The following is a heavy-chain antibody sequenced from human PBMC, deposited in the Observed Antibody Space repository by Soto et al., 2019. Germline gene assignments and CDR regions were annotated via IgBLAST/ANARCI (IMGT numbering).Heavy chain of an antibody. J-gene: IGHJ6*02. CDR3: AKGVGGATTDRRVGPYGMDG. D-gene: IGHD1-26*01. V-gene: IGHV3-23*01. CDR2: ISGSGGST. Sequence: EVQLLESGGGLAQPGGSLRLSCAASGFTFSSYAMSWVRQAPGKGLEWVSAISGSGGSTYYADSVKGRFTISRDNSKNTLYLQVHSLRAEDTAVYYCAKGVGGATTDRRVGPYGMDGWGQGTTGAVS. CDR1: GFTFSSYA.